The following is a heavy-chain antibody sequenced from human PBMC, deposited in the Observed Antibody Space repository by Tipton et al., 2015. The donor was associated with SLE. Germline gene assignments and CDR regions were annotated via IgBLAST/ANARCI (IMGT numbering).Heavy chain of an antibody. Sequence: TLSLTCAVYGGSFSGYYWSWIRQPPGKGLEWIGDINHSGSTNYNPSLKSRVTISVDTSKNQFSLKLSSVTAADTAVYYCAQSTIFGVVPHGWFDPWGQGTLVTVSS. D-gene: IGHD3-3*01. CDR1: GGSFSGYY. CDR3: AQSTIFGVVPHGWFDP. J-gene: IGHJ5*02. CDR2: INHSGST. V-gene: IGHV4-34*01.